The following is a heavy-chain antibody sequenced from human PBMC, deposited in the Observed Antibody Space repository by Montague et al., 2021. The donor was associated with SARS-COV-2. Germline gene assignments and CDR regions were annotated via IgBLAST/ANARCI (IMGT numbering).Heavy chain of an antibody. V-gene: IGHV4-4*02. Sequence: SETLSLTCTVSGASITSSNWWNWVRQPPGKGLEWIGQIYHSGSTNYNPSLKSRLTLSLDKFKNQFSLSLSSVTAADTAVYYCARQIQQVVLSPAKLTNWFDPWGLGTLVTVAS. CDR3: ARQIQQVVLSPAKLTNWFDP. CDR2: IYHSGST. J-gene: IGHJ5*02. CDR1: GASITSSNW. D-gene: IGHD2-15*01.